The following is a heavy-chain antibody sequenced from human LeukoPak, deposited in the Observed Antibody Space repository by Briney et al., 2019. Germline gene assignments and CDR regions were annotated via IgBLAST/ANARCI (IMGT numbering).Heavy chain of an antibody. Sequence: GGSLRLSCAASGLSFSSFAMSWVRQAPGKGLEWVSAISGSGGSTYYADSVKGRFTISRDNSKNTLYLQMNSLRAEDTAVYYCAKDESYYDFWSGYYTGWFDPWGQGTLVTVSS. CDR1: GLSFSSFA. CDR3: AKDESYYDFWSGYYTGWFDP. V-gene: IGHV3-23*01. CDR2: ISGSGGST. J-gene: IGHJ5*02. D-gene: IGHD3-3*01.